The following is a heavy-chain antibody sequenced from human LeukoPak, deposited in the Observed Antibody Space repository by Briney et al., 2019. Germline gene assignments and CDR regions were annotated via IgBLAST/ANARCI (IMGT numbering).Heavy chain of an antibody. D-gene: IGHD6-19*01. J-gene: IGHJ4*02. Sequence: PSETLSLICTVSGVSISHYYWTWIRQPAGEGLEWIGRIDTSGSTNYNPSLQSRVTMSSDTSNNQFSLNLMSVDATDTAVYYCARGQWQMDYWGQGVLVTVSP. CDR1: GVSISHYY. CDR3: ARGQWQMDY. CDR2: IDTSGST. V-gene: IGHV4-4*07.